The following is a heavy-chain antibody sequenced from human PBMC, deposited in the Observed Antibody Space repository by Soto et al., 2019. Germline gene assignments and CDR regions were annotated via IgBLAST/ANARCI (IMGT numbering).Heavy chain of an antibody. V-gene: IGHV1-2*02. Sequence: QVQLVQSGPEVRQSGASVKVSCETSGYTFNHNYIYWIRQAPGQGLEWVGWLKPTTGDTAFAHNFQGRVSLTRDTSSNTAYMELRGLTSDDTAVFYCVRQSCSSASCFYDFWGQGTLVTVSP. J-gene: IGHJ4*02. D-gene: IGHD2-2*01. CDR3: VRQSCSSASCFYDF. CDR1: GYTFNHNY. CDR2: LKPTTGDT.